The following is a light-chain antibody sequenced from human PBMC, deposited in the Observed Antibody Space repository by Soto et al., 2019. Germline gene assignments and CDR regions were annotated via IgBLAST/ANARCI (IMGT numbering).Light chain of an antibody. CDR2: GAS. Sequence: EIVMTQSPATLSGSPGERATLSCRASQSVNSHLAWYHQKPGQAPRLLIYGASTRATGIPARFSGSGSGTEFTLPISSLQSEDFAVYYCQQYNNWPRTFGQGTKVEIK. CDR1: QSVNSH. J-gene: IGKJ1*01. V-gene: IGKV3-15*01. CDR3: QQYNNWPRT.